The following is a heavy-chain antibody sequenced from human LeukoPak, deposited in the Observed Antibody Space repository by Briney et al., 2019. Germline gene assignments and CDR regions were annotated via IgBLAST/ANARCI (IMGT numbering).Heavy chain of an antibody. D-gene: IGHD1-26*01. V-gene: IGHV1-2*02. CDR3: TRESGSYHGNDY. CDR1: GYTFTGYY. CDR2: INPNNGAT. Sequence: EASVKVSCKASGYTFTGYYMHWVRQAPGQGLEWMGWINPNNGATNYAQKLQGRVTITGDTSISTAYMELSSLRSDDTAVYYCTRESGSYHGNDYWGQGTLVTVSS. J-gene: IGHJ4*02.